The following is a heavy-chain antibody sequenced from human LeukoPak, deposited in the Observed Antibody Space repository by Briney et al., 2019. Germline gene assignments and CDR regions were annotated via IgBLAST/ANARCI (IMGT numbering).Heavy chain of an antibody. CDR1: GFTLSDYY. D-gene: IGHD3-22*01. V-gene: IGHV3-48*01. J-gene: IGHJ3*02. CDR2: ISSTSSTM. CDR3: AKDPRVIRNRNTFDI. Sequence: PGGSLRLSCAASGFTLSDYYMNWVRQAPGKGLEWVSYISSTSSTMYYADSVQGRFTISRDNSKSTLYLQMNSLRAEDTAVYYCAKDPRVIRNRNTFDIWGQGTMVTVSS.